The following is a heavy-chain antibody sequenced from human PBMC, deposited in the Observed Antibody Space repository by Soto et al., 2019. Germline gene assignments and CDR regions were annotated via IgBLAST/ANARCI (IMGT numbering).Heavy chain of an antibody. CDR3: AREIVGATPAFDY. CDR2: ISYDGSNK. Sequence: LRLSCAASGFTFSSYAMHWVRHAPGKGLEWVAVISYDGSNKYYADSVKGRFTISRDNSKNTLYLQMNSLRAEDTAVYYCAREIVGATPAFDYWGQGTLVTVSS. D-gene: IGHD1-26*01. CDR1: GFTFSSYA. V-gene: IGHV3-30-3*01. J-gene: IGHJ4*02.